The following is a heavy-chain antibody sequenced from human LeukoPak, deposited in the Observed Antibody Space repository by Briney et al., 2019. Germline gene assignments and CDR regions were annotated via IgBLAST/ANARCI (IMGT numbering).Heavy chain of an antibody. D-gene: IGHD1-1*01. Sequence: ASVKVSCKASGYSFITYSISWVRQAPGQGLEWMGWIKADNGSTDYAQKFQDRVTMTTDTSTTTAYMEVRSLRSEDTAVYYCARVAPTTEGMDVWGQGTTVTVSS. CDR3: ARVAPTTEGMDV. J-gene: IGHJ6*02. CDR1: GYSFITYS. V-gene: IGHV1-18*01. CDR2: IKADNGST.